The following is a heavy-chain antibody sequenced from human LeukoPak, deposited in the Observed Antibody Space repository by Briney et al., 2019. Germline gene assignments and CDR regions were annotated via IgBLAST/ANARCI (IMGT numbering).Heavy chain of an antibody. CDR3: ARRLTWIQLGFDY. CDR1: GYSIISDYY. Sequence: SETLSLTGTVSGYSIISDYYWGWIRQPPGKELEWIGSIYHTGTTYYNPSLRSRVTISVDTSKNQFSLKLSSVTAADTAVYYCARRLTWIQLGFDYWGQGTLVTVSS. D-gene: IGHD5-18*01. J-gene: IGHJ4*02. V-gene: IGHV4-38-2*02. CDR2: IYHTGTT.